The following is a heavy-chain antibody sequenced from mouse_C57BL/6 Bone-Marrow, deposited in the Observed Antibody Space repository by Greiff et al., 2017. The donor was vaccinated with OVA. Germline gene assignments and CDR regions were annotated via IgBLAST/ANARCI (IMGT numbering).Heavy chain of an antibody. CDR2: IHPNSGST. Sequence: QVQLQQPGAELVKPGASVKLSCKASGYTFTSYWMHWVKQRPGQGLEWIGMIHPNSGSTNYNEKFKSKSTLTVDKSSSTAYMQLSSLTSEDAAVDYGVRLYYNGSYYSMDYWGQGTSVTVSS. J-gene: IGHJ4*01. CDR3: VRLYYNGSYYSMDY. D-gene: IGHD1-1*01. V-gene: IGHV1-64*01. CDR1: GYTFTSYW.